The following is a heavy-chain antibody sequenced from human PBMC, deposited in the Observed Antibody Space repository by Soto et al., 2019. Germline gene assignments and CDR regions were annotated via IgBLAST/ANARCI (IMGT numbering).Heavy chain of an antibody. V-gene: IGHV3-23*01. Sequence: PGGSLRLSCGASGFTFSNYAMTWVRQAPGKGLEWVSAISTSGDNTYYADSVKGRFTISRDNSKNTVYLQMNNLRAEDTAVYYCAKKDYYIDVWGKGTTVTVSS. CDR1: GFTFSNYA. CDR2: ISTSGDNT. CDR3: AKKDYYIDV. J-gene: IGHJ6*03.